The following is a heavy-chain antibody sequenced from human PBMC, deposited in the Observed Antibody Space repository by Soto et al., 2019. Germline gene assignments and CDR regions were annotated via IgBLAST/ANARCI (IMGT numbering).Heavy chain of an antibody. CDR3: ARSSSWYDL. Sequence: PSETLSLTCTVSGGSISSYYWSWIRQPPGKGLEWIGYIYYSGSTNYNPSLKSRVTISVDTSKNQFSLKLSSVTAADTAVYYCARSSSWYDLWGQGTLVTVSS. CDR1: GGSISSYY. J-gene: IGHJ5*01. CDR2: IYYSGST. V-gene: IGHV4-59*01. D-gene: IGHD6-13*01.